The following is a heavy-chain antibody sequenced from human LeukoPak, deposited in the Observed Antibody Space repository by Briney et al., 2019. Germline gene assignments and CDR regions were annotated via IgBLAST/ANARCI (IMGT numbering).Heavy chain of an antibody. J-gene: IGHJ4*02. CDR1: GYTFTSYD. V-gene: IGHV1-8*03. Sequence: VDSVKVSCKASGYTFTSYDINWVRQATGQGLEWMGWMNPNSGNTGYAQKFQGRVTITRNTSISTAYMELSSLRSEDTAVYYCARIPSTYSSGWYYFDYWGQGTLVTVSS. D-gene: IGHD6-19*01. CDR3: ARIPSTYSSGWYYFDY. CDR2: MNPNSGNT.